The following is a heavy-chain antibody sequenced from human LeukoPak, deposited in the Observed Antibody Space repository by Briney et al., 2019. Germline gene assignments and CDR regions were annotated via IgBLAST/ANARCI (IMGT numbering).Heavy chain of an antibody. J-gene: IGHJ3*02. CDR1: GFTFSSYS. V-gene: IGHV3-21*01. D-gene: IGHD6-19*01. CDR2: ISSSSSYI. Sequence: PGGSLRLSCAASGFTFSSYSLIWVRQAPGKGLEWVSSISSSSSYIYYADSVKGRFTISRDNAKNSLYLQMNSLRAEDTAVYYCAREDRYGSGWPDAFDIWGQGTMVTVSS. CDR3: AREDRYGSGWPDAFDI.